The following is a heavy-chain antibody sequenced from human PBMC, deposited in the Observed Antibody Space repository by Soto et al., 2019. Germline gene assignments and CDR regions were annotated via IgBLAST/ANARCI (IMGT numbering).Heavy chain of an antibody. CDR2: INHSGST. D-gene: IGHD2-8*02. J-gene: IGHJ4*02. CDR1: GGSFSGYY. Sequence: QVQLQQWGAGLLKPSETLSLTCAVYGGSFSGYYWTWIRQPPGTGLEWIGEINHSGSTNYNPSLKSRVTISVDTSMNQFSLKRTSVTAADTAVYYCARDKITGLFDYWGQGTLVTVSS. V-gene: IGHV4-34*01. CDR3: ARDKITGLFDY.